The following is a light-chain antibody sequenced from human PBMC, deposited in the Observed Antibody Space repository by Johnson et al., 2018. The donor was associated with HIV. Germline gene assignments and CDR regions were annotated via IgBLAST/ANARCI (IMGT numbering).Light chain of an antibody. CDR3: GTWDSSLNGCF. J-gene: IGLJ1*01. V-gene: IGLV1-51*01. CDR1: SSNIGNNF. CDR2: DNN. Sequence: QSVLTQPPSVSAAPGQKVTISCSGSSSNIGNNFVSWYQHLPGTTPKLLIYDNNKRPSGIPDRFSGSKSGTSATLGITALQTGDEADYYCGTWDSSLNGCFFGNGTKVTGL.